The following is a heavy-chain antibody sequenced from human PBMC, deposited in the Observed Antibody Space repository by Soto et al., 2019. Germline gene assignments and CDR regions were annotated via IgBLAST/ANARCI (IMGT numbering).Heavy chain of an antibody. CDR3: ASRTLGYCSGGSCPDY. V-gene: IGHV4-34*01. CDR1: GGSFSGYY. CDR2: INHSGST. J-gene: IGHJ4*02. D-gene: IGHD2-15*01. Sequence: QVQLQQWGAGLLKTSETLSLTCAVYGGSFSGYYWSWIRQPPGKGLEWIGEINHSGSTNYNPSLKSRVTISVDTSKNQFSLKLSSVTAADTAVYYCASRTLGYCSGGSCPDYWGQGTLVTVSS.